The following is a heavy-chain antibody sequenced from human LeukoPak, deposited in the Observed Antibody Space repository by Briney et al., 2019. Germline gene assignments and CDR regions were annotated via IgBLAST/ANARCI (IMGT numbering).Heavy chain of an antibody. Sequence: SEPLSLTCAVYGGSFSGYYWSWIRQPTGKGQEWIGEINHSGSTIYNPSLKSRVTISVDTSKNQFSLKLSSVTAADTAVYYCARWEGGSYYDFDYWGQGTLVTVSS. J-gene: IGHJ4*02. CDR3: ARWEGGSYYDFDY. V-gene: IGHV4-34*01. CDR2: INHSGST. CDR1: GGSFSGYY. D-gene: IGHD1-26*01.